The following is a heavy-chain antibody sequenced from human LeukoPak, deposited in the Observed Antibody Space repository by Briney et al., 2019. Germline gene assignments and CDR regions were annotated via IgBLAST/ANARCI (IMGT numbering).Heavy chain of an antibody. D-gene: IGHD3-3*01. CDR1: GYTFTSYG. J-gene: IGHJ4*02. CDR3: AREWSGLPNPIFDY. Sequence: ASVTVSCKASGYTFTSYGISWVRQAPGQGLEWMGWISAYNGNTNYAQKLQGRVTMTTDTSTSTAYMELRSLRSDDTAVYYCAREWSGLPNPIFDYWGQRTLVTVSS. CDR2: ISAYNGNT. V-gene: IGHV1-18*01.